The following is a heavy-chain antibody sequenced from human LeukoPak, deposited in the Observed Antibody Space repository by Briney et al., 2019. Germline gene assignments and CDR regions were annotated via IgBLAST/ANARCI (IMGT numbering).Heavy chain of an antibody. Sequence: SETLSLTCTVSGGSISSGSYYWSWIRQPAGKGLEWIGRIYTSGSTNYNPSLKSRVTISVDTSKNQFSLKLSSVTAADTAVYYCASSRYVSWFDPWGQGTLVTVSS. CDR2: IYTSGST. J-gene: IGHJ5*02. CDR3: ASSRYVSWFDP. CDR1: GGSISSGSYY. V-gene: IGHV4-61*02. D-gene: IGHD5-12*01.